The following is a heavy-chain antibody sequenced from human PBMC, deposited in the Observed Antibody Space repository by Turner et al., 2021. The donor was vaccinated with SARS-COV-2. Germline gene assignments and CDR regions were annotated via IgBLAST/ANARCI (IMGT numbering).Heavy chain of an antibody. CDR3: ARPRDYYYYMDV. CDR2: VNTNSGGT. J-gene: IGHJ6*03. Sequence: QVQLVQSGAEVKKPGASVTVSCKASGYTFTGYYMHWVRQAPGQGLEWVGWVNTNSGGTNHAQKVEGRVTMTKDTSISTAYMELSRLRSDDTAVYYCARPRDYYYYMDVWGKGTTVTVSS. CDR1: GYTFTGYY. V-gene: IGHV1-2*02.